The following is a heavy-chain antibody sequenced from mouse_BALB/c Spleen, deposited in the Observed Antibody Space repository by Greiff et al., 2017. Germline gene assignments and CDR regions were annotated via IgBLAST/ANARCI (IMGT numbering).Heavy chain of an antibody. J-gene: IGHJ2*01. D-gene: IGHD2-10*01. CDR1: GFTFSDYY. Sequence: EVTLEASGGGLVKPGGSLKLSCAASGFTFSDYYMYWVRQTPEKRLEWVATISDGGSYTYYPDSVKGRFTISRDNAKNNLYLQMSSLKSEDTAMYYCARDTPYYGNPFDYWGQGTTLTVSS. CDR2: ISDGGSYT. V-gene: IGHV5-4*02. CDR3: ARDTPYYGNPFDY.